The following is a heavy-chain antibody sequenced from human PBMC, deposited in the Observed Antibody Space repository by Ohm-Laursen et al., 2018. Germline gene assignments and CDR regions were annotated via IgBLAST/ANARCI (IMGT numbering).Heavy chain of an antibody. V-gene: IGHV3-33*01. CDR1: GFTFSSYG. J-gene: IGHJ6*02. Sequence: SLRLSCAASGFTFSSYGMHWVRQAPGKGLEWVAVIWYDGSNKYYADSVKGRFTISRDNSKNTLYLQMNSLRAEDTAVYYCARGDSAYFYYYGLDVWGQGTTVTVSS. CDR2: IWYDGSNK. CDR3: ARGDSAYFYYYGLDV. D-gene: IGHD3/OR15-3a*01.